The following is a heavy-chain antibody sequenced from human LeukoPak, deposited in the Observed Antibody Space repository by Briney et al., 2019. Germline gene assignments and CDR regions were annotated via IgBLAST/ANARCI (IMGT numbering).Heavy chain of an antibody. CDR3: ARGNMVREICFDY. CDR2: ISHSGDTI. D-gene: IGHD3-10*01. V-gene: IGHV3-11*01. J-gene: IGHJ4*02. Sequence: PGGSLRLSCAASGFTFSDYYMTWIRQAPGKGLEWVSYISHSGDTIYYANSVKGRFTISRDNAKNSLYLQMNSLRVEDTAVYYCARGNMVREICFDYWGQGILVTASS. CDR1: GFTFSDYY.